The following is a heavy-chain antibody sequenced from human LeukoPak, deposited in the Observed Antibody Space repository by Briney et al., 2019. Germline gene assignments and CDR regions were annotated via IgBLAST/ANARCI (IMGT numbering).Heavy chain of an antibody. CDR3: ARDPFVYGDYPTDY. Sequence: VASVKVSCKASGYTFTSYGISWVRQAPGQGLEWMGWISAYNGNTNYAQKLQGRVTMTTDTSTSTAYMELRSLRSDDTAVYYCARDPFVYGDYPTDYWGQGTLVTVSS. CDR1: GYTFTSYG. CDR2: ISAYNGNT. J-gene: IGHJ4*02. V-gene: IGHV1-18*01. D-gene: IGHD4-17*01.